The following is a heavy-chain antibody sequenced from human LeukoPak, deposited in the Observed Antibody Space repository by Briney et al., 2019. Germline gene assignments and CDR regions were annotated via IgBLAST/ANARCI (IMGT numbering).Heavy chain of an antibody. CDR1: GFTFSSYA. Sequence: GGSLRLSCAASGFTFSSYAMHWVRQAPGKGLEWVAVISYDGSNKYYADSVKGRFTISRDNSKNTLYLQMNSLRAGDTAVYYCARISGWYRGGFDYWGQGTLVTVSS. D-gene: IGHD6-19*01. J-gene: IGHJ4*02. V-gene: IGHV3-30-3*01. CDR2: ISYDGSNK. CDR3: ARISGWYRGGFDY.